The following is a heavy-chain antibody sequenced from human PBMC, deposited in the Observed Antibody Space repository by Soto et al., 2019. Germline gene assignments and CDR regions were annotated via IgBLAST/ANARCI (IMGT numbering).Heavy chain of an antibody. CDR3: ARSTTVTTGGVYYYYGMDV. CDR1: GGSVSSGSYY. J-gene: IGHJ6*02. Sequence: QVQLQESGPGLVKPSETLSLTCTVSGGSVSSGSYYWSWIRQPPGKGLEWIGYIYYSGSTNYNPSLKSRVTISVDTSKNQFSLKLSSVTAADTAVYYCARSTTVTTGGVYYYYGMDVWGQGTTVTVSS. CDR2: IYYSGST. D-gene: IGHD4-17*01. V-gene: IGHV4-61*01.